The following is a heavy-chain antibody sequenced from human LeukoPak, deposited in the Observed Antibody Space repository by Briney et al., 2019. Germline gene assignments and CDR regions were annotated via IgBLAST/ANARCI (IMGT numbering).Heavy chain of an antibody. CDR3: STGRLDY. J-gene: IGHJ4*02. Sequence: PGGSLRLSCAASGFTFSSYEMNWVRQGSGKGLEWVGRIKSKTDGGATDYAAPVKGRFTISRDDSKNILYLQMNSLKIEDTAVYYCSTGRLDYWGQGILVTVSS. CDR1: GFTFSSYE. CDR2: IKSKTDGGAT. V-gene: IGHV3-15*01.